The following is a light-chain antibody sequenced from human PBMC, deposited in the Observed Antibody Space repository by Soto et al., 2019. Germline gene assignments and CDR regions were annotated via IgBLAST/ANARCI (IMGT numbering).Light chain of an antibody. CDR1: SNDVGGYNY. V-gene: IGLV2-14*03. Sequence: QSALTRAASVSGSPGQSITISCTGTSNDVGGYNYVSWYQHHPGKAPKLIICDVTDRPSGISYRFSASKSGNTASLTISGLQAEDEADFYCSSYTRSNAEVFGTGTNSPS. CDR2: DVT. CDR3: SSYTRSNAEV. J-gene: IGLJ1*01.